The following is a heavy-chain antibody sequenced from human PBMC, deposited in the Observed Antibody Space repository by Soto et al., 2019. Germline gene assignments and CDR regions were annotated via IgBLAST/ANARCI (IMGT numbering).Heavy chain of an antibody. CDR3: ARDVGGAGAGGRDV. CDR2: IYYSGST. V-gene: IGHV4-31*03. D-gene: IGHD3-16*01. J-gene: IGHJ6*02. CDR1: GGSISSGGYY. Sequence: QVQLQESGPGLVKPSQTLSLTCTVSGGSISSGGYYWSWIRQHPGKGLEWIGYIYYSGSTYYNPSLKSRVTISVATPKNQFSLKLSSVTAADTAVYYCARDVGGAGAGGRDVWGQGTTVTVSS.